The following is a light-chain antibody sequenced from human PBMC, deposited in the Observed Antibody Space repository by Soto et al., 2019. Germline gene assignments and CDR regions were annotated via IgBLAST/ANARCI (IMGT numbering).Light chain of an antibody. CDR3: SSYSATSTLVV. CDR1: TSYIGSYNF. J-gene: IGLJ2*01. Sequence: QSVLTQPASVSGSPGRSITITCTGTTSYIGSYNFISWYQHLPGKAPKLILYDVSDRPSGVSNRFSGSKSGNTASLTISGLQAEDEADYYCSSYSATSTLVVFGGGTKLTVL. CDR2: DVS. V-gene: IGLV2-14*03.